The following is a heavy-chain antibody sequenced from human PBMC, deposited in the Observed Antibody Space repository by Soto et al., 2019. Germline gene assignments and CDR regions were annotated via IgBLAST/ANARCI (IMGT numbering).Heavy chain of an antibody. Sequence: EVQLVESEGGLVQPGGSLRLSCEASGFIFTTSDMSWVRQAPGKGLEWISSITITGDTTHYADSVKGRFTISRDNSRNTVYLQMNSLRVGDTAVYYCGKGGGGDHGYWGQGTLVAVSS. CDR2: ITITGDTT. CDR1: GFIFTTSD. D-gene: IGHD2-21*02. V-gene: IGHV3-23*04. J-gene: IGHJ4*02. CDR3: GKGGGGDHGY.